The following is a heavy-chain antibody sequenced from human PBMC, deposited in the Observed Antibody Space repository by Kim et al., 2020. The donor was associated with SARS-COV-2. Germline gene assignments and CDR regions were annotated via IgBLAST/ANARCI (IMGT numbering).Heavy chain of an antibody. CDR1: GYTFTSYG. V-gene: IGHV1-18*01. CDR3: ARVGRWLDDYGMDV. D-gene: IGHD6-19*01. J-gene: IGHJ6*02. Sequence: ASVKVSCKASGYTFTSYGISWVRQAPGQGLEWMGWISAYNGNTNYAQKLQGRVTMTTDTSTSTAYMELRRLRSDDTAVYYCARVGRWLDDYGMDVWGQGTTVTVSS. CDR2: ISAYNGNT.